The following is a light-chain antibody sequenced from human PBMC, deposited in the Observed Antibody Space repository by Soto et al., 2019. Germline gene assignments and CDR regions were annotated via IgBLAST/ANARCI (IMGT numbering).Light chain of an antibody. CDR2: DAS. V-gene: IGKV1D-13*01. CDR1: QDISSA. CDR3: QQFDNYPIT. J-gene: IGKJ5*01. Sequence: AIQLTQSPSSLSASVGDRVTITCRASQDISSALAWYQQKQGKPPKLLIYDASSLESGVPSRFSGSGSGTDFTLTIRSLQPEDFATYYCQQFDNYPITFGQGTRLEIK.